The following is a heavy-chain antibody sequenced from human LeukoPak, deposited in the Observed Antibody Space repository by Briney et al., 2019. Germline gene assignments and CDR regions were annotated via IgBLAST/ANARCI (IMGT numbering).Heavy chain of an antibody. CDR3: ARHIGGRYYYYYMDV. D-gene: IGHD2-21*01. Sequence: SETLSLTCTVSDDSISSGFYWGWIRQPPGKGLEWIGSIYHSGSTYYNPSLKSRVTISVDTSKNQFSLRLSSVTAADTAVYYCARHIGGRYYYYYMDVWGKGTTVTISS. V-gene: IGHV4-38-2*02. J-gene: IGHJ6*03. CDR2: IYHSGST. CDR1: DDSISSGFY.